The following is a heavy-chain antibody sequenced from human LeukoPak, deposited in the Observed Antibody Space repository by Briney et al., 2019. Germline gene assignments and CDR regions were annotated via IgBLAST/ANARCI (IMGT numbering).Heavy chain of an antibody. D-gene: IGHD2-15*01. CDR3: AREGQGVVAATKGYYFDY. V-gene: IGHV3-48*01. Sequence: PGGSLRLSCAASGFTFSASAIHWVRQAPGKGLEWVSYISSSGSTIYYADSVKGRFTISRDNAKNSLYLQMNSLRAEDTAVYYCAREGQGVVAATKGYYFDYWGQGTLVTVSS. J-gene: IGHJ4*02. CDR1: GFTFSASA. CDR2: ISSSGSTI.